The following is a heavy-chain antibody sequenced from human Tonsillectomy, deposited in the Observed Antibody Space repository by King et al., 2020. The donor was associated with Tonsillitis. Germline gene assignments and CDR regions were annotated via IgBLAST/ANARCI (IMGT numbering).Heavy chain of an antibody. D-gene: IGHD3-16*01. J-gene: IGHJ6*02. CDR3: NVWGYHSGMDV. CDR1: GFTFSAYG. V-gene: IGHV3-30*02. CDR2: MLYDGTNK. Sequence: VQLVESGGGVVQPGGSLRLSCAASGFTFSAYGMNRVRQAPGKGLEWVAFMLYDGTNKYYVDSVKGRFTISRDNSKNTLYLQMNSLRAEDTAVYYCNVWGYHSGMDVWGQGTTVTVSS.